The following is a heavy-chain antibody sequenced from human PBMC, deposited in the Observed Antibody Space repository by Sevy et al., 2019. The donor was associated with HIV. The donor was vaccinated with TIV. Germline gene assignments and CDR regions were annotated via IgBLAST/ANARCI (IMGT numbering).Heavy chain of an antibody. J-gene: IGHJ3*02. CDR1: GFTFTNYN. Sequence: GGSLRLSCAASGFTFTNYNMNWVRQAPGKGLEWVSSISSSSSYIYYADSVKGRFTISRDNAKNSLYLQMNSLRAEDTAVYYCARRSTYDAFDIWGQGTMVTVSS. D-gene: IGHD2-2*01. V-gene: IGHV3-21*01. CDR3: ARRSTYDAFDI. CDR2: ISSSSSYI.